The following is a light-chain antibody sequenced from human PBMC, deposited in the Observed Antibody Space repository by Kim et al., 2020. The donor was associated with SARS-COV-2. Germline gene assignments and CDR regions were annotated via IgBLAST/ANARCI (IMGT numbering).Light chain of an antibody. CDR2: MDK. Sequence: SYELTQPLSVSVALGQTARITCEGDKIESKSVHWHQQKAGQAPVLVIYMDKNRPSGIPERFSGSNSGNTATLTITRAQAGVEADYYCQVWDSTTSVFGGG. J-gene: IGLJ2*01. CDR3: QVWDSTTSV. CDR1: KIESKS. V-gene: IGLV3-9*01.